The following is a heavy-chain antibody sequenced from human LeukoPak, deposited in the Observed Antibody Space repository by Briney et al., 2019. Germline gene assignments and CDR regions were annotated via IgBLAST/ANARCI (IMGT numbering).Heavy chain of an antibody. D-gene: IGHD3-16*01. CDR2: IYSGGST. CDR1: GFTFSSYS. CDR3: GRGGGIRGAFDI. Sequence: GGSLRLSCAASGFTFSSYSMNWVRQAPGKGLEWVSVIYSGGSTYYADSVKGRFTISRDNSKNTLYLQMNSMRAEDTAVYYCGRGGGIRGAFDIWGQGTMVTVSS. J-gene: IGHJ3*02. V-gene: IGHV3-53*01.